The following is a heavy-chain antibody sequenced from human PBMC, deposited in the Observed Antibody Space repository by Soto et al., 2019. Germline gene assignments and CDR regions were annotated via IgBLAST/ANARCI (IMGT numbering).Heavy chain of an antibody. Sequence: QITLRESGPPRVRPTQTLSLTCTFSGFSLHTIGVVVGWIRQPPGKSLEWLALIYWDDDKRYSPSLKSRLSITKDTSENQVVLTMTNMDPVDTATYYCAYRALYSGSYWDGGYFDYWCQGPLITVSS. J-gene: IGHJ4*02. V-gene: IGHV2-5*02. CDR3: AYRALYSGSYWDGGYFDY. CDR2: IYWDDDK. CDR1: GFSLHTIGVV. D-gene: IGHD1-26*01.